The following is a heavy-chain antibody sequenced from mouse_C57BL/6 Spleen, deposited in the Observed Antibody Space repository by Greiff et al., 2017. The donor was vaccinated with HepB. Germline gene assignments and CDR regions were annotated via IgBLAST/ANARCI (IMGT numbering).Heavy chain of an antibody. D-gene: IGHD1-1*01. V-gene: IGHV3-6*01. J-gene: IGHJ2*01. Sequence: VQLKESGPGLVKPSQSLSLTCSVTGYSITSGYYWNWIRQFPGNKLEWMGYISYDGSNNYNPSLKNRISITRDTSKNQFFLKLNSVTTEDTATYYCARAGLRSPLDYWGQGTTLTVSS. CDR3: ARAGLRSPLDY. CDR1: GYSITSGYY. CDR2: ISYDGSN.